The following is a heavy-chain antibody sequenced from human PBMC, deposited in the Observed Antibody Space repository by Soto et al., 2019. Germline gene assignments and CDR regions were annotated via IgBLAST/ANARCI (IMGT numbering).Heavy chain of an antibody. CDR3: SRELERVFDY. V-gene: IGHV3-30*04. CDR1: GFTFSSYA. D-gene: IGHD1-1*01. CDR2: IAYDGRNK. J-gene: IGHJ4*02. Sequence: QVQLVESGGGVVQPGRSLRLSCAASGFTFSSYAMHWVRQAPGKGLEWVAVIAYDGRNKYYADYVKGRFTISRDNSKNTMYLQMNSLRIEDTAVDYCSRELERVFDYWGQGTLVTVSS.